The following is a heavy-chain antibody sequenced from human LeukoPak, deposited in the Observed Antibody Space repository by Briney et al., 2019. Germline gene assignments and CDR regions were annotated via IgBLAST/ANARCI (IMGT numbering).Heavy chain of an antibody. CDR2: ISYDGSNK. CDR1: GFTFSSYS. D-gene: IGHD3-22*01. Sequence: PGGSLRLSCAASGFTFSSYSMNWVRQAPGKGLEWVAVISYDGSNKYYADSVKGRFTISRDNSKNTLYLQMNSLRAEDTAVYYCARSGSGYYNGVYWGQGTLVTVSS. V-gene: IGHV3-30*03. CDR3: ARSGSGYYNGVY. J-gene: IGHJ4*02.